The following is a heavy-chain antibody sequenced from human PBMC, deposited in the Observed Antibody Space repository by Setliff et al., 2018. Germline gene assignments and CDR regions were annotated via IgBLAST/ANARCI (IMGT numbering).Heavy chain of an antibody. V-gene: IGHV4-61*09. CDR3: ARGGTYRYFDY. CDR1: GGSISSRTYY. Sequence: PSETLSLTCTVSGGSISSRTYYWSWIRQPAGKGLEWIGHIYTSWSTIYNPSLKSRVTISVDTPKNQFSLKLTSLTAADTAVYYCARGGTYRYFDYWGQGALVTVSS. CDR2: IYTSWST. J-gene: IGHJ4*02.